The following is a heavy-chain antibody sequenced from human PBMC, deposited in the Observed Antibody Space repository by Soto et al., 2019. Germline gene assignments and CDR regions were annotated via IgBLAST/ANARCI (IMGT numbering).Heavy chain of an antibody. J-gene: IGHJ5*02. CDR1: GGSISSYY. D-gene: IGHD3-3*01. CDR3: ARHTYYDFWSGYYRAGWFDP. Sequence: SETLSLTCTVSGGSISSYYWSWIRQPPGKGLEWIGYIYYSGSTNYNPSLKSRVTISVDTSKNQFSLKLSSVTAADTAVYYCARHTYYDFWSGYYRAGWFDPWGQGTLVTVSS. V-gene: IGHV4-59*08. CDR2: IYYSGST.